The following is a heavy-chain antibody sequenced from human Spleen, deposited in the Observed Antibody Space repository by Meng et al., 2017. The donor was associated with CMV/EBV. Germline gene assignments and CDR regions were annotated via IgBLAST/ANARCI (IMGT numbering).Heavy chain of an antibody. CDR1: GFTFSIYT. V-gene: IGHV3-21*06. J-gene: IGHJ6*02. CDR2: VSSSSTYI. CDR3: HWGYFYYHAVDV. D-gene: IGHD7-27*01. Sequence: GGSLRLSCAASGFTFSIYTMNWVRQAPGKGLEWVSSVSSSSTYIYYADSVKGRFTISRDNAKNLVYLQMNSLRAEDTAVYPLHWGYFYYHAVDVWGQGTTVTVSS.